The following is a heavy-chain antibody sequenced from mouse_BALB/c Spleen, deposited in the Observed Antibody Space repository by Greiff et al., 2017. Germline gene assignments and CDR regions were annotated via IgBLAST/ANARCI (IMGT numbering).Heavy chain of an antibody. J-gene: IGHJ3*01. V-gene: IGHV1S137*01. Sequence: QVQLQQSGAELVRPGVSVKFSCKGSGYTFTDYAMHWVKQSHAKSLEWIGVISTYYGDASYNQKFKGKATLTVDKSSSTAYMELARLTSEDSAIYYCARRGIYYDYDGPFAYWGQGTLVTVSA. CDR3: ARRGIYYDYDGPFAY. CDR2: ISTYYGDA. D-gene: IGHD2-4*01. CDR1: GYTFTDYA.